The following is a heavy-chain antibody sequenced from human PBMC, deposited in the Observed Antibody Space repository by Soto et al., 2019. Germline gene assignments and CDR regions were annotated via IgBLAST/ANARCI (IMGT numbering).Heavy chain of an antibody. J-gene: IGHJ4*02. D-gene: IGHD1-26*01. CDR1: GSSFTNYW. V-gene: IGHV5-51*01. CDR2: IYPGDSDT. CDR3: ARQGSSQSFDY. Sequence: XESLKISCKGSGSSFTNYWVGWVRQMPGKGPEWMGIIYPGDSDTRYSPSFRGQVTFSADKSISTAYLQWSSLKASDTAMYYCARQGSSQSFDYWGQGTLVTVSS.